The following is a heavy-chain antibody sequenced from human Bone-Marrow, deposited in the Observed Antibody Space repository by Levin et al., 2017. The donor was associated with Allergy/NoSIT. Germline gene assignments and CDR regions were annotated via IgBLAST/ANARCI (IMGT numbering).Heavy chain of an antibody. CDR2: ITWDGDST. D-gene: IGHD6-19*01. V-gene: IGHV3-43*01. Sequence: PGGSLRLSCAASGFTFDDYTMHWVRQAPGKGLEWVSLITWDGDSTYYADSVKGRFTISRDNSKNSLYLQLNSLETEDTALYYCAKDGHSGWYDYWGQGTLVTVSS. J-gene: IGHJ4*02. CDR3: AKDGHSGWYDY. CDR1: GFTFDDYT.